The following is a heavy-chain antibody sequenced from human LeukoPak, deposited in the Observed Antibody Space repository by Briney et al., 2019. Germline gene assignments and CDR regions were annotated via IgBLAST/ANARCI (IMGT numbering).Heavy chain of an antibody. J-gene: IGHJ3*02. D-gene: IGHD4-17*01. CDR3: ARDEDGVNYGDYGAFDI. Sequence: SETLSLTCTVSGYSISSGYYWGWIRQPPGKWLEWIGSIYHSGSTYYNPSLKSRVTISVDTSKNQFSLKLSSVTAADTAVYYCARDEDGVNYGDYGAFDIWGQGTMVTVSS. CDR2: IYHSGST. V-gene: IGHV4-38-2*02. CDR1: GYSISSGYY.